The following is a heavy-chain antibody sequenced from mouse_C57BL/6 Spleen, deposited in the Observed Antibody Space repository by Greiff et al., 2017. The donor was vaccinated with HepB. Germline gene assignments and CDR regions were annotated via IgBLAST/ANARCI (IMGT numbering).Heavy chain of an antibody. CDR3: ARPLYDGSSYRAMDY. CDR1: GYTFTDYY. CDR2: INPYNGGT. V-gene: IGHV1-19*01. Sequence: VQLQQSGPVLVKPGASVKMSCKASGYTFTDYYMNWVKQSHGKSLEWIGVINPYNGGTSYNQKFKGKATLTVDKSSSTAYMELNSLTSEDSAVYYCARPLYDGSSYRAMDYWGQGTSVTVSS. D-gene: IGHD1-1*01. J-gene: IGHJ4*01.